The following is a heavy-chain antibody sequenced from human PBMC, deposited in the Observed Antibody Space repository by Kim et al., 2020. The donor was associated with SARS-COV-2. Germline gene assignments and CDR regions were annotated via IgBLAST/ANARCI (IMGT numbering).Heavy chain of an antibody. CDR1: GGSFSGYY. V-gene: IGHV4-34*01. J-gene: IGHJ3*02. D-gene: IGHD6-13*01. Sequence: SETLSLTCAVYGGSFSGYYWSWIRQPPGKGLEWIGEINHSGSTNYNPSLKSRVTISVDTSKNQFSLKLSSVTAAETAVYYCARGLVEQQLPGNAFDIWGQGGMVTVSS. CDR3: ARGLVEQQLPGNAFDI. CDR2: INHSGST.